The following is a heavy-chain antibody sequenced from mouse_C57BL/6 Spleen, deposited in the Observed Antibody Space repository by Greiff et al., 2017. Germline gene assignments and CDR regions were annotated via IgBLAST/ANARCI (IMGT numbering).Heavy chain of an antibody. D-gene: IGHD1-1*01. CDR1: GYAFSSSW. Sequence: LVESGPELVKPGASVKISCKASGYAFSSSWMNWVKQRPGQGLEWIGRIYPGDGGTNYNGKFKGKATLTADKSSSTAYMQLSSLTSEDSAVYFWARTYGSHHLDYWGQGTTLTVSS. CDR2: IYPGDGGT. CDR3: ARTYGSHHLDY. V-gene: IGHV1-82*01. J-gene: IGHJ2*01.